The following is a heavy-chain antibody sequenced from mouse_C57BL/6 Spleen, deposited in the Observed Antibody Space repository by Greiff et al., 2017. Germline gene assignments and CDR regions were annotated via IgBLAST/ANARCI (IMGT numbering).Heavy chain of an antibody. Sequence: EVQLVESGAELVRPGASVKLSCTASGFNIKDDYMHWVKQRPEQGLEWIGWIDPENGDTEYASKFQGKATITADTSSNTAYLQLSSLTSEDTAVYYCTTYYYGSSHYAMDYWGQGTSVTVSS. CDR1: GFNIKDDY. J-gene: IGHJ4*01. CDR2: IDPENGDT. D-gene: IGHD1-1*01. CDR3: TTYYYGSSHYAMDY. V-gene: IGHV14-4*01.